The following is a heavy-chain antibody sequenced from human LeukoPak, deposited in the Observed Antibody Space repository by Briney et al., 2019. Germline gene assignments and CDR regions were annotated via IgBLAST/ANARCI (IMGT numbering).Heavy chain of an antibody. Sequence: SETLSLTCTVSGGSISSSSYYWGWIRQPPGKGLEWIGSIYYSGSTYYNPSLKSRVTISVDTSKNQFSLKLSSVTAADTAVYYCARVGYGTPHGAFDIWGQGTMVTVSS. V-gene: IGHV4-39*07. D-gene: IGHD3-22*01. J-gene: IGHJ3*02. CDR2: IYYSGST. CDR1: GGSISSSSYY. CDR3: ARVGYGTPHGAFDI.